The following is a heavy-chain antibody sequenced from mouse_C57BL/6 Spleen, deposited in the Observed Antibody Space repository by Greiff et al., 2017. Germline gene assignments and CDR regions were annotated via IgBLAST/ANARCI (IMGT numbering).Heavy chain of an antibody. CDR3: ARGGLRQSYWYFDV. D-gene: IGHD2-4*01. CDR1: GYTFTDYY. J-gene: IGHJ1*03. CDR2: VNPNNGGT. Sequence: EVQLQQSGPELVKPGASVKISCKASGYTFTDYYMNWVKQSHGKSLEWIGDVNPNNGGTSYNQKFKGKATLTVDKSSSTAYMELRRLTSEDSAVYYCARGGLRQSYWYFDVWGTGTTVTVSS. V-gene: IGHV1-26*01.